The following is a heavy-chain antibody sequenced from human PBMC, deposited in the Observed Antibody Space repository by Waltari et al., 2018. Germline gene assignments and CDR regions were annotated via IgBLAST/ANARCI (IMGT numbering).Heavy chain of an antibody. CDR1: GGSISSSRYY. V-gene: IGHV4-39*01. J-gene: IGHJ4*02. D-gene: IGHD3-3*01. CDR2: IYYSGST. Sequence: QLQLQESGPGLVKPSETLSLTCTVSGGSISSSRYYWGWIRQPPGKGLEWIGSIYYSGSTYYNPSLKSRVTISVDTSKNQFSLKLSSVTAADTAVYYCARIPPTYDFWSGYFHFDYWGQGTLVTVSS. CDR3: ARIPPTYDFWSGYFHFDY.